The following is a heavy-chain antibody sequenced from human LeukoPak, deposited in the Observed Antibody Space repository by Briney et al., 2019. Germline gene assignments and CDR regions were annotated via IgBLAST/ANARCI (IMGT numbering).Heavy chain of an antibody. D-gene: IGHD2-2*02. CDR2: IYRDGNT. J-gene: IGHJ3*02. Sequence: GGSLRLSCAPSGLSLSVNYMTWVRESPGKGLEWLSNIYRDGNTYYADSVNGRFSISRDDYKNTLYLEMNRRRAEDTAFYCCARYTFRAVDIWGQGSMVTVSS. CDR3: ARYTFRAVDI. V-gene: IGHV3-53*01. CDR1: GLSLSVNY.